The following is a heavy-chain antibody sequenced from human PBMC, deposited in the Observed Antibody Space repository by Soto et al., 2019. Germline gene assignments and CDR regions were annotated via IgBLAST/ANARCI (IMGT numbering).Heavy chain of an antibody. V-gene: IGHV3-15*07. CDR1: GFSVTNAW. Sequence: PGGSLRLSCAASGFSVTNAWMNWVRQAPGKGLEWVGRIKANTDGGTIDYAAPVKGRFAISREDSKNTLYLQVNDLNTEDTGLYYCTTGVPGTNYPSIGYWGQGTLVTVSS. D-gene: IGHD1-26*01. CDR3: TTGVPGTNYPSIGY. CDR2: IKANTDGGTI. J-gene: IGHJ4*02.